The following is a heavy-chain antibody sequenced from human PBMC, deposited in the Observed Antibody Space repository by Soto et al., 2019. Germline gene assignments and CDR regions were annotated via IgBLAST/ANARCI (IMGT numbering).Heavy chain of an antibody. CDR3: VPLCRYCSTTTPR. D-gene: IGHD2-2*01. CDR2: ISGNGGDYT. Sequence: EVQLLESGGGLVQPGGSLRLSCAASGFTFSTYAMSWVRQAPRKGLEWVAAISGNGGDYTYYADSVKDRFTFSRDNSKTTLYLQMNSLRAEDTAVYYCVPLCRYCSTTTPRWGQGTLVTVSS. CDR1: GFTFSTYA. J-gene: IGHJ4*02. V-gene: IGHV3-23*01.